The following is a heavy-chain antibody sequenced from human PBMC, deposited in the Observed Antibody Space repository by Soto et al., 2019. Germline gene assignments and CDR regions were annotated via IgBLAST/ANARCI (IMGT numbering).Heavy chain of an antibody. CDR3: ARDRGGNPYGMDV. D-gene: IGHD3-16*01. Sequence: SETLSLTCTVSGGSISSGGYYWSWIRQHPGKGLEWIGYIYYSGSTYYNPSLKSRVTISVDTSKNQFSLKLSSVTAADTAVYYCARDRGGNPYGMDVWGQGTTLTVSS. CDR1: GGSISSGGYY. J-gene: IGHJ6*02. V-gene: IGHV4-31*03. CDR2: IYYSGST.